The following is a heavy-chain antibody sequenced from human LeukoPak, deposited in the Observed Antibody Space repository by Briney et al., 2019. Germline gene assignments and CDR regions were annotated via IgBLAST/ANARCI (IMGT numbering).Heavy chain of an antibody. CDR1: GGSISSTSYY. CDR2: IYYSGST. V-gene: IGHV4-39*01. D-gene: IGHD2-2*01. Sequence: SETLSLTCTVSGGSISSTSYYWGWIRQPPGKGLEWIASIYYSGSTYYNPSLKSRVTISVDTSKNQFSLRLNSVTAADTAVYYCARSYSSSTSCYASGYFDYWGQGTLVTVSS. J-gene: IGHJ4*02. CDR3: ARSYSSSTSCYASGYFDY.